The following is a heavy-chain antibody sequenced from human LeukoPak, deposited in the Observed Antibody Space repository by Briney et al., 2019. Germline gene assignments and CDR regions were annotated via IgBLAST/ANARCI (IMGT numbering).Heavy chain of an antibody. D-gene: IGHD6-13*01. V-gene: IGHV3-23*01. Sequence: GGSLRLSCAASGFIFSSYSMSWVRQAPGKGLDWVSVITGSGGNTYYADSVKGRFTISKDNSKNTVYLQMSSLRVDDTAVYYCAKAASSSWPSYYYGMDVWGQGTTVTVSS. CDR1: GFIFSSYS. CDR2: ITGSGGNT. CDR3: AKAASSSWPSYYYGMDV. J-gene: IGHJ6*02.